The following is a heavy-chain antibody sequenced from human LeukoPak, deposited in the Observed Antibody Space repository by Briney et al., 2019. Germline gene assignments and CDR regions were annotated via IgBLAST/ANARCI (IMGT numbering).Heavy chain of an antibody. CDR3: AKDIVSSSWYNWFDP. V-gene: IGHV3-23*01. J-gene: IGHJ5*02. D-gene: IGHD6-13*01. CDR2: ISGSGGST. CDR1: GFTLSSYA. Sequence: GGSLRLSCAASGFTLSSYAMSWVRQAPGKGLEWVSAISGSGGSTYYADSVKGRFTISRDNSKNTLYLQMNSLRAEDTAVYYCAKDIVSSSWYNWFDPWGQGTLVTVSS.